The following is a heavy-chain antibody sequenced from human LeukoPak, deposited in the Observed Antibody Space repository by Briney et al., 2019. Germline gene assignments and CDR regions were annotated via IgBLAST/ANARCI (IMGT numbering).Heavy chain of an antibody. Sequence: SETLSLTCTVSGGSISSYYWSWIRQPPGKGLEWIGYIYYSGSTNYNPSLKSRVTISVDTSKNQFSLKLSSVTAADTAVYYCAREGLVAGHIDYWGQGTLVTVSS. CDR3: AREGLVAGHIDY. D-gene: IGHD2-15*01. CDR2: IYYSGST. CDR1: GGSISSYY. V-gene: IGHV4-59*01. J-gene: IGHJ4*02.